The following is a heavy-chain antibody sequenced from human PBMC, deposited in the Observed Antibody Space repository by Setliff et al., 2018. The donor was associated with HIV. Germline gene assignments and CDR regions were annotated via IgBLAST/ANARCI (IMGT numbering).Heavy chain of an antibody. D-gene: IGHD3-10*01. CDR1: GFTFDDYA. CDR3: ARSYMGRGAIHDHYFDH. J-gene: IGHJ4*01. CDR2: IRSKNSGGRT. Sequence: PGGSLRLSCRASGFTFDDYAVSWVRQAPGKGLEWVGFIRSKNSGGRTEYAAPVRGRITISRDESRSIAYLQMNSLKNEDTAVYYCARSYMGRGAIHDHYFDHWGQGALVTVSS. V-gene: IGHV3-49*04.